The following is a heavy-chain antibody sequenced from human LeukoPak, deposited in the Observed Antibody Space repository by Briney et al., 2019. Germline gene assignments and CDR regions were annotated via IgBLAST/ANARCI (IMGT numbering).Heavy chain of an antibody. D-gene: IGHD4-17*01. J-gene: IGHJ4*02. CDR3: ATRNDYGDSDY. CDR1: GYTFTNYY. V-gene: IGHV1-2*02. Sequence: GASVKVSCRASGYTFTNYYMHWVRQAPGQGLEWMGWINPNSGVTSYAQNFQGRFTMTEDSSTDTAYMELTSLRSDDTAVYYCATRNDYGDSDYWGQGALVIVSS. CDR2: INPNSGVT.